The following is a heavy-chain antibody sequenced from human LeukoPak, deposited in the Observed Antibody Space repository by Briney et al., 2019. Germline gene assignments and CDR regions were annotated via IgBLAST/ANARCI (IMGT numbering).Heavy chain of an antibody. D-gene: IGHD5-18*01. CDR2: INPSGGST. CDR3: ARGRSTAMDPAYYFDY. V-gene: IGHV1-46*01. J-gene: IGHJ4*02. Sequence: ASVKVSCKASGYTFTSYYMHWVRQPPGQGLEWMGIINPSGGSTSYAQKFQGRVTMTRDTSTSTVYMELSSLRSEDTAVYYCARGRSTAMDPAYYFDYWGQGTLVTVSS. CDR1: GYTFTSYY.